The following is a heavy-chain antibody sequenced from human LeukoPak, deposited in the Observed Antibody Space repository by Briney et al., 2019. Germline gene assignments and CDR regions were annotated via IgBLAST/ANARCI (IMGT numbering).Heavy chain of an antibody. CDR1: GFTFSSYS. CDR3: ARAQGYCSSTSCSIVSFDY. J-gene: IGHJ4*02. CDR2: ISSSSSYI. V-gene: IGHV3-21*01. D-gene: IGHD2-2*01. Sequence: GGSLRLSCAASGFTFSSYSMNWGRQAPGKGLEWVSSISSSSSYIYYADSVKGRFTISRDNAKNSLYLQMNSLRAEDTAVYYCARAQGYCSSTSCSIVSFDYWGQGTLVTVSS.